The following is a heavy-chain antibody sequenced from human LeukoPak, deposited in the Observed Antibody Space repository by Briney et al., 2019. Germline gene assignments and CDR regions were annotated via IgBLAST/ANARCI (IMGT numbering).Heavy chain of an antibody. CDR1: GFTFSSYG. Sequence: PGGSLLLSFAASGFTFSSYGMHWVRRAPGKGLEWVAFILYDGSNKYYSDSVKGRFTISRDNSKNTLYLQMKSLRAEDTAVYYCAKGGGYEAQYYYYYFDVWGKGTTVTISS. D-gene: IGHD5-12*01. CDR3: AKGGGYEAQYYYYYFDV. J-gene: IGHJ6*03. CDR2: ILYDGSNK. V-gene: IGHV3-30*02.